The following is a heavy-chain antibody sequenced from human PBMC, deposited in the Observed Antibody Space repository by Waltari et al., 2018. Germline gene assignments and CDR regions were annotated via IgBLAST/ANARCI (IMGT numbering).Heavy chain of an antibody. J-gene: IGHJ3*02. V-gene: IGHV4-61*09. D-gene: IGHD3-16*02. Sequence: QVQLQESGPDLVKPSQTLSLTCPVSGGSLSSGSYYWSWIRQPAGKGREWIGYIYTSGSTNYNPSLKCRVTISVDTSKNQFSLKLSSVTAADTAVYYCARMITFGGVIVIGGVGAFDIWGQGTMVTVSS. CDR2: IYTSGST. CDR1: GGSLSSGSYY. CDR3: ARMITFGGVIVIGGVGAFDI.